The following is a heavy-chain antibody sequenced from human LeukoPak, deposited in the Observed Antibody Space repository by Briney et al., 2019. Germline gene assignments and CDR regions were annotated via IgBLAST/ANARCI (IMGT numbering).Heavy chain of an antibody. Sequence: PSETLSLTCTVSGGSISSYYWSWIRQPAGKGLEWIGRIYTSGSTNYNPSLKSRVTISVDTSKSQFSLKLTSVTAADTAVYYCAPAYIWGSFRTFNYWGQGTLVTVSS. CDR1: GGSISSYY. CDR2: IYTSGST. D-gene: IGHD3-16*02. V-gene: IGHV4-4*07. J-gene: IGHJ4*02. CDR3: APAYIWGSFRTFNY.